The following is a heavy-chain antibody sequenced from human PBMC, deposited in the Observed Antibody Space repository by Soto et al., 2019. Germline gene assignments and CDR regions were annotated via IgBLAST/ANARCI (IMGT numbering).Heavy chain of an antibody. CDR3: AHPRGYGVFDAVDI. Sequence: PGGSLRLSCAACGFIFSTYAMNWVRQAPGKGLEWVSAISSSGDSTYYAESVRGRFTISRDNSINTLYLQMRSLRPEDTAVYYCAHPRGYGVFDAVDIWGQGTMVTVSS. J-gene: IGHJ3*02. D-gene: IGHD4-17*01. CDR1: GFIFSTYA. CDR2: ISSSGDST. V-gene: IGHV3-23*01.